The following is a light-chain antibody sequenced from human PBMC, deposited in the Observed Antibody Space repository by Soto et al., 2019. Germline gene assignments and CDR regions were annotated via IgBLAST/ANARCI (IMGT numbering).Light chain of an antibody. CDR2: SAS. CDR1: QGISRW. CDR3: QQANSFPLT. V-gene: IGKV1-12*01. J-gene: IGKJ3*01. Sequence: DIQMTQLPSSTSASVGDRVTITCRASQGISRWLAWYHQKPGKAPNLLIYSASTLHSGVPSRFSGSGSGTDFTLTISSLQPEDFGTYYCQQANSFPLTFGPGTKVDMK.